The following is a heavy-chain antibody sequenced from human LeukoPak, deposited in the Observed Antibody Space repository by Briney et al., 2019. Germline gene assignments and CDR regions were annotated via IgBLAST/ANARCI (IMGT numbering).Heavy chain of an antibody. CDR1: GFTFSSYA. J-gene: IGHJ3*02. V-gene: IGHV3-7*01. D-gene: IGHD3-22*01. CDR3: ARVGYYYDSSGYSAAFDI. Sequence: PGGSLRLSCAASGFTFSSYAMSWVRQAPGEGLEWVANIKQDGSEKYYVDSVNGRFTISRDNAKNSLYLQMNSLRAEDTAVYYCARVGYYYDSSGYSAAFDIWGRGTMVTVSS. CDR2: IKQDGSEK.